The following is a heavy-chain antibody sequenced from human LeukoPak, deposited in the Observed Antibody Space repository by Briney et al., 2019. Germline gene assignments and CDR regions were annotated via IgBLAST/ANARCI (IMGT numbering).Heavy chain of an antibody. CDR3: ASEPYVLHYSAHAFDI. J-gene: IGHJ3*02. CDR1: GFTFSSYA. Sequence: GGSLRLSCATSGFTFSSYAMHWVRQAPGKGLEWVAVISYDGSNKYYADSVKGRFTISRDNSKNTLYLQMNSLRAEDTAVYYCASEPYVLHYSAHAFDIWGQGTMVTVSS. V-gene: IGHV3-30-3*01. D-gene: IGHD3-10*01. CDR2: ISYDGSNK.